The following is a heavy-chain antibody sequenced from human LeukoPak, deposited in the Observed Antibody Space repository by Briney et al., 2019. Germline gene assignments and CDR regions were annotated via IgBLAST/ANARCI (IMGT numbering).Heavy chain of an antibody. CDR3: ARGRYYNGDY. CDR1: GESLSDYY. CDR2: IHHSGST. J-gene: IGHJ4*02. D-gene: IGHD1-1*01. Sequence: SETLSLTCGVFGESLSDYYWSWSRQPPGKGLEWIGEIHHSGSTKYNPSVKSRVTISVDTSQNHFSLRLSSVTAADTAVYYCARGRYYNGDYWGQGALVTVSS. V-gene: IGHV4-34*01.